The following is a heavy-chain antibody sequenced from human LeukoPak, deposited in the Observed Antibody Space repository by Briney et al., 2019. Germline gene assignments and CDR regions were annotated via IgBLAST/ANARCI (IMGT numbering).Heavy chain of an antibody. J-gene: IGHJ3*02. CDR2: LTDSGDET. D-gene: IGHD6-6*01. V-gene: IGHV3-23*01. CDR3: AKKYRWNQHAFDI. CDR1: GITLSSYP. Sequence: GGSLRLSCSASGITLSSYPLSWVRQAPGKGLEWVSGLTDSGDETYYTDSAKGRFTVSRDNSKNTLSLQMNSLRAEDTAVYYCAKKYRWNQHAFDIWGQGTMVTVSS.